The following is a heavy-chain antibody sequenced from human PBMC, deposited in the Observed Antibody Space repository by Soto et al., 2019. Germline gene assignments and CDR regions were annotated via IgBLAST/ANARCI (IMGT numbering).Heavy chain of an antibody. V-gene: IGHV3-53*01. D-gene: IGHD3-22*01. Sequence: DVQVVESGGGLIQPGGSLRLSCAASGFTVSNNYMSWVRQGPGKGLEWVSTIYRGDSTYYADPVKGRFTISRDNSKNPLYLLMNSLRTEDTAVYYCARYYDYSGRTSGGMDVWGQGTTVTVSS. CDR1: GFTVSNNY. CDR2: IYRGDST. J-gene: IGHJ6*02. CDR3: ARYYDYSGRTSGGMDV.